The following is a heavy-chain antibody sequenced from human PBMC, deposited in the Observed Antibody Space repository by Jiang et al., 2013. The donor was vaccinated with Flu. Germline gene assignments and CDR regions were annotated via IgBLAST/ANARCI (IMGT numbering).Heavy chain of an antibody. J-gene: IGHJ6*02. CDR2: IIPLYKTI. CDR3: ARVPSSGGYCSSTTCYGFYYGMDV. CDR1: GGTFSSYV. D-gene: IGHD2-2*01. Sequence: GAEVKKPGSSVRVSCKASGGTFSSYVITWVRQAPGQGLEWMGGIIPLYKTIKYAQKFKGRVTITADESTSTAYMNLSSLRSEDTAVYYCARVPSSGGYCSSTTCYGFYYGMDVWGQGTTVAVSS. V-gene: IGHV1-69*01.